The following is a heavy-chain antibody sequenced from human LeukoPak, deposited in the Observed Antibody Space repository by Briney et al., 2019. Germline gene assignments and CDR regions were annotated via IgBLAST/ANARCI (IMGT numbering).Heavy chain of an antibody. J-gene: IGHJ4*02. Sequence: NPSETLSLTCTVSGGSISSSSYYWGWLRQPPGKGLEWIGSIYYSGSTYYNPSLKSRVTISVDTSKNQFSLKLSSVTAADTAVYYCARQGIAVAGTGFDYWGQGTLVTVSS. CDR2: IYYSGST. D-gene: IGHD6-19*01. CDR1: GGSISSSSYY. CDR3: ARQGIAVAGTGFDY. V-gene: IGHV4-39*01.